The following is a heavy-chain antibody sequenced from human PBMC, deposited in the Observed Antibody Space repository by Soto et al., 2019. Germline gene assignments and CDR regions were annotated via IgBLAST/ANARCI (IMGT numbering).Heavy chain of an antibody. D-gene: IGHD6-13*01. CDR2: ISSSSSTI. V-gene: IGHV3-48*01. J-gene: IGHJ4*02. CDR3: ARIAAAGLLHFDY. Sequence: GGSLRLSCAASGFTFSSYSMNWVRQAPGKGLEWVSYISSSSSTIYYADSVKGRFTISRDNAKNSLYLQMNSLRAEDTAVYYCARIAAAGLLHFDYWGQGTLVTVSS. CDR1: GFTFSSYS.